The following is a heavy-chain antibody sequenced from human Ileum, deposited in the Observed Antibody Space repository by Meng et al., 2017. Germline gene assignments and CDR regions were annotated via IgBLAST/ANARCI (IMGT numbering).Heavy chain of an antibody. CDR2: MNTDKGNT. Sequence: QVQLVQSGAEVKKPGASVKVSCKASGYIFTNYGISWVRQAPGQGLEWMGWMNTDKGNTNYAQKFQGRVTMTRDTSTSTAYMELGSLRSDDTAVYYCAREGAYNGGDYWGQGTLVTVSS. CDR3: AREGAYNGGDY. D-gene: IGHD1-1*01. V-gene: IGHV1-18*01. J-gene: IGHJ4*02. CDR1: GYIFTNYG.